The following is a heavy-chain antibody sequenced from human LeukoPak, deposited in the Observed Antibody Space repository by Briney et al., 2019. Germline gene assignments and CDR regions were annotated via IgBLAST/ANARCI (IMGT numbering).Heavy chain of an antibody. CDR2: IWYDGSNK. Sequence: GRSLRLSCAASGFTFRSHGMHWVRQAPGKGLEWVAIIWYDGSNKYYADSVKGRFTISRDNSKITLYLEMNSLRAEDTAVYYCAKDIVVVPAAGLAFDYWGQGTLVTVSP. CDR1: GFTFRSHG. V-gene: IGHV3-33*06. J-gene: IGHJ4*02. D-gene: IGHD2-2*01. CDR3: AKDIVVVPAAGLAFDY.